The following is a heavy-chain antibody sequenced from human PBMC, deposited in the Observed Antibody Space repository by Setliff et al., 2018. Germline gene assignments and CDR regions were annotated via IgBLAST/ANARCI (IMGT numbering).Heavy chain of an antibody. J-gene: IGHJ4*02. CDR1: GASITNINYY. CDR3: ARLPNYVWGSPVDY. D-gene: IGHD3-16*01. V-gene: IGHV4-39*01. CDR2: IFYSGRT. Sequence: SETLSLTCTVSGASITNINYYWGLIRQPPGKGLEWIGSIFYSGRTFYNPSLKSRVTISVDTSKNQFSLTLSSVTAADTAVYYCARLPNYVWGSPVDYWGQGILVTVSS.